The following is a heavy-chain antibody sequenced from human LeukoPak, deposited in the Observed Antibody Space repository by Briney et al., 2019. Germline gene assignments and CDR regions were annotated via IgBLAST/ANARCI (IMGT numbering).Heavy chain of an antibody. J-gene: IGHJ4*02. CDR1: RFTFSTYA. D-gene: IGHD6-19*01. V-gene: IGHV3-23*01. CDR3: AKDLGTSGWYINS. CDR2: ITSGGTST. Sequence: GGSLRLSCAASRFTFSTYAMICVREAPGKGREWVSAITSGGTSTYYADSVRGRFTISRDNSKNTLYLQMNSLRAEDTAVYHCAKDLGTSGWYINSWGQGTLVTVSS.